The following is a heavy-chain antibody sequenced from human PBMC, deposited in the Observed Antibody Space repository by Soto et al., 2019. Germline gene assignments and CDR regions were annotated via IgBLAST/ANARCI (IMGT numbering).Heavy chain of an antibody. CDR1: GGSITSFY. D-gene: IGHD6-19*01. CDR2: IYYSGST. Sequence: VQLQESGPGLVKPSETLSLTCTVSGGSITSFYWSWIRQSPGKGLEWIGYIYYSGSTNFNPSLKSRVTISLDTSKNQFSLRLSSVTAADTAVYFCARGPGRAEAGKFDYWGQGPLVTVSS. CDR3: ARGPGRAEAGKFDY. V-gene: IGHV4-59*01. J-gene: IGHJ4*02.